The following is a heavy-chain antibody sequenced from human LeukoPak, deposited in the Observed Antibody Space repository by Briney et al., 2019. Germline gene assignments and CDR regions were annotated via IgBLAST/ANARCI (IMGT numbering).Heavy chain of an antibody. CDR2: IRSKAYGGTT. CDR1: GFTFGDYA. Sequence: PGRSLRLSCTASGFTFGDYAMSWFRQAPGKGLEWVGFIRSKAYGGTTEYAASVKGRFTISRDDSKSIAYLQMNSLKTEDTAVYYCTRAPYCGGGCYSDYWGQGTLVTVSS. CDR3: TRAPYCGGGCYSDY. D-gene: IGHD2-21*02. V-gene: IGHV3-49*03. J-gene: IGHJ4*02.